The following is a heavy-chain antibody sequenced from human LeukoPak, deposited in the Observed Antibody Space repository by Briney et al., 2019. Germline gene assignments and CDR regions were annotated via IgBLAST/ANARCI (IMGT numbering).Heavy chain of an antibody. V-gene: IGHV1-2*02. J-gene: IGHJ3*02. Sequence: PKASVKVSCKASGYNFTDYYVHWVRQAPGQGLEWMGYITPNSEGTEFAHKFQGRVTMTRDTSIITAYMELSRLTSDDTAVYYCASGDYSGTKPDPIDMWGQGTLVTVSS. D-gene: IGHD3-10*01. CDR2: ITPNSEGT. CDR3: ASGDYSGTKPDPIDM. CDR1: GYNFTDYY.